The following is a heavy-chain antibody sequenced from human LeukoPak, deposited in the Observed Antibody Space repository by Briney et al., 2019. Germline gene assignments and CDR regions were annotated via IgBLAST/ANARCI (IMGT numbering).Heavy chain of an antibody. CDR2: ISSSSSYI. CDR1: GFTFSSYS. J-gene: IGHJ6*03. V-gene: IGHV3-21*01. CDR3: ARGRAGSSSRYYYMDV. D-gene: IGHD6-6*01. Sequence: GGSLRLSCAASGFTFSSYSMNWVRQAPGKGLEWVSSISSSSSYIYYADSVKGRFTISRDNAKNSLYLQMNSLRAEDKAVYYCARGRAGSSSRYYYMDVWGKGTTVTVSS.